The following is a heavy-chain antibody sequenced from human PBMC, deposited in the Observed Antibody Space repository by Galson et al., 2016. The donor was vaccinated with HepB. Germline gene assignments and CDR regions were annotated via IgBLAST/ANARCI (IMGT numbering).Heavy chain of an antibody. J-gene: IGHJ4*02. CDR2: IIPIFDTA. Sequence: SVKVSCKASGDTFNNYAISWVRQAPEQGPEWIGGIIPIFDTAKYAQKFQGRVTITADESTYTAYMELSSLTSEDTALYYWARDTMVRGAALDYWGQGTLVTVSS. CDR1: GDTFNNYA. V-gene: IGHV1-69*13. D-gene: IGHD3-10*01. CDR3: ARDTMVRGAALDY.